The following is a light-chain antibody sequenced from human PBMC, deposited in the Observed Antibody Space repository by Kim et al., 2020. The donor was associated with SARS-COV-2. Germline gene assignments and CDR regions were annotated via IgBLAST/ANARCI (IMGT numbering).Light chain of an antibody. CDR1: QTILYSSNNKNY. CDR3: QQYYTTPYT. CDR2: WAS. Sequence: DIVMTQSPDSLAVSLGERDTINCKSSQTILYSSNNKNYLTWYQQKPGQPPKLLIYWASTRESGVPDRFSGRGSGTDFTLTISSLQAEDVAFYYCQQYYTTPYTFGQGTKLEIK. V-gene: IGKV4-1*01. J-gene: IGKJ2*01.